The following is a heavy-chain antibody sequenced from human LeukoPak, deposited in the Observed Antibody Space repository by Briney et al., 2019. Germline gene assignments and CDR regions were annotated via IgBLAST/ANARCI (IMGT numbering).Heavy chain of an antibody. V-gene: IGHV3-21*01. CDR1: GFTFMTYS. D-gene: IGHD3-10*02. Sequence: SGGSLRLSCAASGFTFMTYSMNWVRQAPGKGLEWVSSISSTSSSYIYYADSVKGRFTISRDNAKNSLYLQMNSLRAEDTAVYYCAELGITMIGGVWGKGTTVTISS. CDR2: ISSTSSSYI. CDR3: AELGITMIGGV. J-gene: IGHJ6*04.